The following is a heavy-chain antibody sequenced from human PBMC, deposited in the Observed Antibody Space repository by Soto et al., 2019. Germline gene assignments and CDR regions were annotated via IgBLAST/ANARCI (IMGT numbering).Heavy chain of an antibody. D-gene: IGHD3-22*01. CDR1: GFTFSSFA. J-gene: IGHJ4*02. CDR3: AKDIYDSSGLFEY. V-gene: IGHV3-30*18. Sequence: AGGSLRLSCAASGFTFSSFAMHWVRQAPGKGLEWVAIVSDDGGTKYYADSVKGRFTISRDNSKNTLYLQMNSLRAEDTAVYYCAKDIYDSSGLFEYWGQGTQVTVSS. CDR2: VSDDGGTK.